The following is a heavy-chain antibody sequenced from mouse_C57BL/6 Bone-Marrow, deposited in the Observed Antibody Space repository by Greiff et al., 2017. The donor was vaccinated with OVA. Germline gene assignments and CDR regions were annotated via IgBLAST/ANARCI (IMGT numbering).Heavy chain of an antibody. CDR2: IRSKSNNYAT. Sequence: EVQLVQSGGGLVQPKGSLTLSCAASGFSFNTYAMSWVRQAPGKGLEWVARIRSKSNNYATYYADSVKDRFTISRDDSESMLYLQMNNLKTEDTAMYYCVRHDVYWYFDVWGTGTTVTVSS. CDR3: VRHDVYWYFDV. V-gene: IGHV10-1*01. J-gene: IGHJ1*03. CDR1: GFSFNTYA. D-gene: IGHD2-3*01.